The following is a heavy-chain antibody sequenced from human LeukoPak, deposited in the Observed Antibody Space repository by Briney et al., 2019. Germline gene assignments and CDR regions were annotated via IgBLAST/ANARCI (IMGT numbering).Heavy chain of an antibody. CDR3: ARDRKGGAFDI. CDR1: VGSLSRYY. J-gene: IGHJ3*02. D-gene: IGHD3-16*01. CDR2: IYYSGRT. V-gene: IGHV4-59*01. Sequence: SETLSLACTVSVGSLSRYYWRWIRQPPGKGLEWIGYIYYSGRTNYNPSLKSRVTITVDTSKNQFSLKLSSVTAADTAVYYWARDRKGGAFDIWGQGTMVTVSS.